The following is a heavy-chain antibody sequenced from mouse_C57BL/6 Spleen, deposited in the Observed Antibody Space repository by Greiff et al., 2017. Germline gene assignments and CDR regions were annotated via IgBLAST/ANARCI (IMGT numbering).Heavy chain of an antibody. J-gene: IGHJ1*03. Sequence: EVQLQQSGPELVKPGASVKISCKASGYTFTDYYMNWVKQSHGKSLEWIGDINPNNGGTSYNQKFKGKATLTVDKSSSTAYMELRSLTSEDSAVYYCARYPYYDYPYLYFDVWGTGTTVTVSS. CDR3: ARYPYYDYPYLYFDV. D-gene: IGHD2-4*01. CDR1: GYTFTDYY. CDR2: INPNNGGT. V-gene: IGHV1-26*01.